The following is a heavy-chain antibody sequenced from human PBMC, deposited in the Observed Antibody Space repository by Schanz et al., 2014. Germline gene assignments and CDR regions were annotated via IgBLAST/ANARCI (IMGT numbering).Heavy chain of an antibody. V-gene: IGHV3-74*02. CDR2: IKSDGSST. J-gene: IGHJ4*02. Sequence: EVQLVESGGGLVQPGKSLRLSCAASGFTFDKYAMHWVRQAPGKGLEWVSRIKSDGSSTSYADSVKGRFTISRDNAKNTLYLQMNSLRTEDTAVYYCARLDPYCRSGTCSRAFDFWGQGTLVTVSS. D-gene: IGHD2-15*01. CDR1: GFTFDKYA. CDR3: ARLDPYCRSGTCSRAFDF.